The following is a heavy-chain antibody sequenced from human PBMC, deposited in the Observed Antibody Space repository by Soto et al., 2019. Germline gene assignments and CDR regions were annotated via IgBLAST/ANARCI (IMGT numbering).Heavy chain of an antibody. CDR1: GYTFTSYG. D-gene: IGHD3-9*01. J-gene: IGHJ6*02. V-gene: IGHV1-18*01. CDR3: ARDLKDEDPYYYYYGMDV. CDR2: ISAYNGNT. Sequence: ASVKVSCKASGYTFTSYGISWVRQAPGQGLEWMGWISAYNGNTNYAQKLQGRVTMTTDTSTSTAYMELRSLRSDDTAVYYCARDLKDEDPYYYYYGMDVWGQGTTVTVSS.